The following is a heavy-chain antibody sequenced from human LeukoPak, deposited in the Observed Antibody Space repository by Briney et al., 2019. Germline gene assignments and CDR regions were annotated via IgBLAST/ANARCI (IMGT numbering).Heavy chain of an antibody. CDR3: ARDRRYYYDSSGYCLDY. CDR2: IKQDGSEK. CDR1: GFTFSSYW. J-gene: IGHJ4*02. D-gene: IGHD3-22*01. V-gene: IGHV3-7*01. Sequence: PTGGSLRLSCAASGFTFSSYWMSWVRQAPGKGLEWVANIKQDGSEKYYVDSVKGRFTISRDNAKNSLYLQMSSLRAEDTAVYYCARDRRYYYDSSGYCLDYWGQGTLVTVSS.